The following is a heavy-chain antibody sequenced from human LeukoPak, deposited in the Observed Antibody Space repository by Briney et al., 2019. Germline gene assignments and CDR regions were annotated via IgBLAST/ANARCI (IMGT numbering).Heavy chain of an antibody. CDR1: GFTFSDCY. CDR2: VSCGSTYT. V-gene: IGHV3-11*06. Sequence: PGGSLRLSCAASGFTFSDCYMNWIRQAPGKGLEWVSYVSCGSTYTNYADSVKGRFTVSRDNAKNSLSLQMNSLRVEDTAVYYCARDYYGSGSYAYWGQGTLVTVSS. CDR3: ARDYYGSGSYAY. J-gene: IGHJ4*02. D-gene: IGHD3-10*01.